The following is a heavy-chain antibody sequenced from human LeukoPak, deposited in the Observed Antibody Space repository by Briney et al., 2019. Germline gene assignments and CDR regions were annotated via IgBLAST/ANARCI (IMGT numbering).Heavy chain of an antibody. Sequence: PSETLSLTCTVSGGSISSFYWSWIRQPPGKGLEWIGYIYYSGSTNYNPSLKSRVTISVDTSKNQFSLKLSSVTAADTAVYYCARHGTSGTNLDWFDPWGQGTLVTVSS. CDR2: IYYSGST. V-gene: IGHV4-59*01. D-gene: IGHD1-1*01. CDR1: GGSISSFY. CDR3: ARHGTSGTNLDWFDP. J-gene: IGHJ5*02.